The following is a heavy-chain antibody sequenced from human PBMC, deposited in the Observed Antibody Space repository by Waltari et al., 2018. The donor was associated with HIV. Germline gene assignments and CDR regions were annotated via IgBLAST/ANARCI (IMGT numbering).Heavy chain of an antibody. CDR3: ARGTGVRFCSS. CDR1: GGSFSGYY. V-gene: IGHV4-34*01. Sequence: QVQLQQWGAGLLKPSETLSLTCAVYGGSFSGYYWSWIRQPPGKGLEWIGEINHSGSTNYNPSLKSRVTISVDTSKNQFSLKVRSVIAADTAVYYCARGTGVRFCSSWGQGTLVTVSS. CDR2: INHSGST. D-gene: IGHD3-3*01. J-gene: IGHJ5*02.